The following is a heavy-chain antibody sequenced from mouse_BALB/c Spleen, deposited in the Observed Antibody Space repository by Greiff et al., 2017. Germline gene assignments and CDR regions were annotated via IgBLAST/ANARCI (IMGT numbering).Heavy chain of an antibody. J-gene: IGHJ4*01. CDR3: ARGEQYWGFDY. CDR2: ISSGSSTI. CDR1: GFTFSSFG. D-gene: IGHD4-1*01. Sequence: EVQLVESGGGLVQPGGSRKLSCAASGFTFSSFGMHWVRQAPEKGLEWVAYISSGSSTIYYADTVKGRFTISRDNPKNTLFLQMTSLRSEDTAMYYCARGEQYWGFDYWGQGTSVTVSS. V-gene: IGHV5-17*02.